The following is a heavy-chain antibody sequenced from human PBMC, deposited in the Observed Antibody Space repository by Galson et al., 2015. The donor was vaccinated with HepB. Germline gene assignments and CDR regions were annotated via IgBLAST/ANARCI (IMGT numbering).Heavy chain of an antibody. Sequence: SLRLSCAASGFTFSSYSMNWVRQAPGKGLEWVSSISSSSSYIYYADSVKGRFTISRDNAKNSLYLQMNSLRAEDTAVYYCARVRRYFDWLLQRALRSRGVFDYWGQGTLVTVSS. CDR3: ARVRRYFDWLLQRALRSRGVFDY. V-gene: IGHV3-21*01. CDR1: GFTFSSYS. CDR2: ISSSSSYI. J-gene: IGHJ4*02. D-gene: IGHD3-9*01.